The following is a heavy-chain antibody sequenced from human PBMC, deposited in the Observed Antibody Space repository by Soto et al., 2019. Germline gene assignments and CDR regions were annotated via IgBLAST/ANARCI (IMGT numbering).Heavy chain of an antibody. J-gene: IGHJ4*02. V-gene: IGHV4-34*01. CDR2: INHSGST. Sequence: KPSETLSLTCAVYGGSFSGYYWSWIRQPPGKGLEWIGEINHSGSTNYNPSLKSRVTISVDTSKNQFSLKLSSVTAADTAVYYCARANTLSRLITRARTRYYFDYWGQGTLVTVSS. CDR1: GGSFSGYY. D-gene: IGHD3-22*01. CDR3: ARANTLSRLITRARTRYYFDY.